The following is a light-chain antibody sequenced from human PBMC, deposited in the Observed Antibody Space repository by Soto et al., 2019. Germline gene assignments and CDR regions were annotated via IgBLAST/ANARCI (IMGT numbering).Light chain of an antibody. CDR1: SSDVGGYNY. V-gene: IGLV2-14*01. J-gene: IGLJ1*01. Sequence: QSALTQPASVSGSPGQSITISCTGTSSDVGGYNYVSWYQQHPGKAPKLMIYDVNNRLSGVSNRFSGSKSGNTASLTISGLQAEDEADYYCSSYTTSSFYVFATGTKVTVL. CDR3: SSYTTSSFYV. CDR2: DVN.